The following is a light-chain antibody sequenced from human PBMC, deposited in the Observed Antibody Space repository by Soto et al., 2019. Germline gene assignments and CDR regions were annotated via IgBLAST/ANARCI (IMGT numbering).Light chain of an antibody. J-gene: IGKJ1*01. CDR1: QSISNW. CDR3: QQYNTYST. CDR2: DAS. Sequence: DIQMTQSPSTLSASVGDRVTITCRASQSISNWLAWYRQKPGRAPKLLIYDASNLEGGVPSRFSGSGSGTEFTLTISSLQPDDFATYYCQQYNTYSTFGQGTKVDIK. V-gene: IGKV1-5*01.